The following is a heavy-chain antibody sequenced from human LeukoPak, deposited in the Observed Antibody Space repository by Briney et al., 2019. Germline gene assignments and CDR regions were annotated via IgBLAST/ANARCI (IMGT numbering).Heavy chain of an antibody. CDR1: GFTFSSYA. CDR2: VSASGDST. V-gene: IGHV3-23*01. Sequence: GGSLRLTCAASGFTFSSYAMSWVRQAPGKGLAWISTVSASGDSTSYADSVKGRFTISRDNSKNALYLQVNSLRADDAALYYCAKSHYYGSGSIDYWGQGTLLTVSS. D-gene: IGHD3-10*01. J-gene: IGHJ4*02. CDR3: AKSHYYGSGSIDY.